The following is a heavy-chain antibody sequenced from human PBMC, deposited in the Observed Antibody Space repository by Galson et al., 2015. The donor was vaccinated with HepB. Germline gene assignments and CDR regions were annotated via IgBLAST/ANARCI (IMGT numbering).Heavy chain of an antibody. J-gene: IGHJ1*01. CDR1: GFTFSSYS. Sequence: SLRLSCAASGFTFSSYSMNWVRQAPGKGLEWVSSISSSSSYIYYADSVKGRFTVSRDNAKNSLYLQMNSLRAEDTAVYYCARDMYSSGWWAEYFQHWGQGTLVTVSS. CDR3: ARDMYSSGWWAEYFQH. D-gene: IGHD6-19*01. CDR2: ISSSSSYI. V-gene: IGHV3-21*01.